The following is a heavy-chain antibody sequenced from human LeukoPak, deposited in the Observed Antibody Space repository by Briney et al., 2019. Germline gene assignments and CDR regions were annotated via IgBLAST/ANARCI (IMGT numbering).Heavy chain of an antibody. D-gene: IGHD1-26*01. Sequence: PSETLSLTCTVSGGSISSSSYYWAWIRQPPGKGLEWIGSMYYSGNTYYNPSLKSRVTISADTSKNQFAMKLSSVTAADTAVYYCGRRSSGSYNWFDPWGQGTLVTVSS. V-gene: IGHV4-39*01. CDR2: MYYSGNT. J-gene: IGHJ5*02. CDR3: GRRSSGSYNWFDP. CDR1: GGSISSSSYY.